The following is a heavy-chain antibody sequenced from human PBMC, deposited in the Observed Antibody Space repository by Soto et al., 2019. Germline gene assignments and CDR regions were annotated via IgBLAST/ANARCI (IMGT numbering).Heavy chain of an antibody. CDR3: ARGLSVTLFDN. D-gene: IGHD4-17*01. CDR2: IYYSGST. Sequence: QVQLQESGQGLVKPSQNLSLTCTVSGGSISTGGYYWTWIRQHPGKGLEWIGYIYYSGSTYYNPSLKSRVTISVDTSKNQFSLKLSSVTAADTAVYYCARGLSVTLFDNWGQGTLVTVSS. J-gene: IGHJ4*02. CDR1: GGSISTGGYY. V-gene: IGHV4-31*03.